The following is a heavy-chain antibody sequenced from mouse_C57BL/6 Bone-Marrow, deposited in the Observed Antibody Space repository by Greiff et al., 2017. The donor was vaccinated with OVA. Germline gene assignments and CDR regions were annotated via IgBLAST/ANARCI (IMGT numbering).Heavy chain of an antibody. CDR3: ARGDYYGSSYLDAMDY. V-gene: IGHV5-4*03. CDR1: GFTFSSYA. D-gene: IGHD1-1*01. CDR2: LSDGGRYT. J-gene: IGHJ4*01. Sequence: EVKLMESGGGLVKPGGSLKLSCAASGFTFSSYAMSWVRQTPEKRLEWVATLSDGGRYTYYPDNVKGRFTISRDNAKNNLYMQMSHLKSEDTAMYYCARGDYYGSSYLDAMDYWGQGTSVTVSS.